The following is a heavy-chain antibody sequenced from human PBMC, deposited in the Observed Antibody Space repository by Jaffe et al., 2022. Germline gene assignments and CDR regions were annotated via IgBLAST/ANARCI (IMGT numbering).Heavy chain of an antibody. J-gene: IGHJ4*02. D-gene: IGHD2-2*01. CDR2: IYYSGST. Sequence: QVQLQESGPGLVKPSETLSLTCTVSGGSVSSGSYYWSWIRQPPGKGLEWIGYIYYSGSTNYNPSLKSRVTISVDTSKNQFSLKLSSVTAADTAVYYCAREGGYCSSTSCSPYFDYWGQGTLVTVSS. V-gene: IGHV4-61*01. CDR1: GGSVSSGSYY. CDR3: AREGGYCSSTSCSPYFDY.